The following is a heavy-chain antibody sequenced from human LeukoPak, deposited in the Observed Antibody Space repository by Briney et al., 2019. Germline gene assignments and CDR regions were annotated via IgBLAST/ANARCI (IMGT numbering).Heavy chain of an antibody. CDR1: GYTFTSYD. J-gene: IGHJ6*03. D-gene: IGHD5-18*01. Sequence: ASVKVSCKASGYTFTSYDINWVRQATGQGLEWMGWMNPNSGNTGYAQKFQGRVTITRNTSISTAYMELSSLRSEDTAVYFCARGDTSYYFYYMDVWGKGTTVTVSS. CDR3: ARGDTSYYFYYMDV. V-gene: IGHV1-8*03. CDR2: MNPNSGNT.